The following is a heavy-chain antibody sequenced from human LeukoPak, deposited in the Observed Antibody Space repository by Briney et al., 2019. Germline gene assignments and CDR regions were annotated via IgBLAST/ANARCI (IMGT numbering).Heavy chain of an antibody. J-gene: IGHJ3*02. Sequence: SETLSLTCAVYGGSFSGYYWSWIRQPPGKGLEWIGEINHSGSTNYNPSLKSRVTISVDTSKNQFSLKLSSVTAADTAVYYCARADGLHPYYDFWSGQETNAFDIWGQGTMVTVSS. D-gene: IGHD3-3*01. CDR2: INHSGST. CDR3: ARADGLHPYYDFWSGQETNAFDI. V-gene: IGHV4-34*01. CDR1: GGSFSGYY.